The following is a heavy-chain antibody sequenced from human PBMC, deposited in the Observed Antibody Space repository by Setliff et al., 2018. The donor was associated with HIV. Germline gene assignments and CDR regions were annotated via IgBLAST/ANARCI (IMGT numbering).Heavy chain of an antibody. D-gene: IGHD6-19*01. J-gene: IGHJ4*02. CDR2: IIPTFGTS. CDR1: RGTFSSFA. CDR3: ARDGLLVAGIRFDY. V-gene: IGHV1-69*13. Sequence: SVKVSCKTSRGTFSSFALSWVRQAPGQGLEWMGGIIPTFGTSNYAQKFQGRVTITADESMTTAYMELSGLKYEDTAVYYCARDGLLVAGIRFDYRGQGTLVTVSS.